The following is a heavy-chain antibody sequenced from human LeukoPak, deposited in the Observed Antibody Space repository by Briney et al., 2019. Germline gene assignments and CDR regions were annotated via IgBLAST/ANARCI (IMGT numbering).Heavy chain of an antibody. V-gene: IGHV3-30*18. Sequence: PGGSLRLSCAASGFTFSSYGMHWVRQAPGKGLEWVAVISYDGSNKYYADSVKGRFTISRDNSKNTLYLQMNSLRAEDTAVYYCAKDLLDTAMVLAPWGQGTLVTVSS. CDR3: AKDLLDTAMVLAP. D-gene: IGHD5-18*01. CDR1: GFTFSSYG. CDR2: ISYDGSNK. J-gene: IGHJ5*02.